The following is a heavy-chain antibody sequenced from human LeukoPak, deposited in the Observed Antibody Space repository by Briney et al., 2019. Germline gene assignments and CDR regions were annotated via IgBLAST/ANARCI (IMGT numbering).Heavy chain of an antibody. CDR1: GYTFTTYA. V-gene: IGHV1-3*01. J-gene: IGHJ6*02. CDR2: IIVGSGKT. CDR3: AREKGRGSSWYSSYYYGMDV. Sequence: GASVKVSCKSSGYTFTTYAMHWVRQAPGQRPEWMGWIIVGSGKTKYSQKFQGRVTFTRDTSATTVYMELSSLTSEDTAVYYCAREKGRGSSWYSSYYYGMDVWGQGTTVTVSS. D-gene: IGHD6-13*01.